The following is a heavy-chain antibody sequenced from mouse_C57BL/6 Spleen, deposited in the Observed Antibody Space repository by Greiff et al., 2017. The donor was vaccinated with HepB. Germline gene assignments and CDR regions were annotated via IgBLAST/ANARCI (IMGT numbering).Heavy chain of an antibody. CDR1: GYTFTDYE. Sequence: VQLQQSGAELVRPGASVTLSCKASGYTFTDYEMHWVKQTPVHGLEWIGAIDPETGGTAYNQKFKGKAILTADKSSRTAYMELRSLTSEDSAVYYCTRRGDYGSSYGYFDVWGTGTTVTVSS. V-gene: IGHV1-15*01. CDR3: TRRGDYGSSYGYFDV. CDR2: IDPETGGT. J-gene: IGHJ1*03. D-gene: IGHD1-1*01.